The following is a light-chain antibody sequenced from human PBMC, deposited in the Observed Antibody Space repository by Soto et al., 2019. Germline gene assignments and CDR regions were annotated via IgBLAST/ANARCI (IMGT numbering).Light chain of an antibody. V-gene: IGKV1-27*01. J-gene: IGKJ1*01. CDR3: QKYNSAPRT. CDR1: QGISNY. CDR2: AAS. Sequence: DIQMTQSPASLSASVGDRVTITCRASQGISNYLTWYQQKPGKGPKLLIYAASTLQSGVPSRFSGSGSGTDVTLTISSLQPEDVATDYCQKYNSAPRTFGQGTKVEIK.